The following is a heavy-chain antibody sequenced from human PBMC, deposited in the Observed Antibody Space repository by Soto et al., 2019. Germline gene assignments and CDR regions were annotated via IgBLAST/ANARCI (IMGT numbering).Heavy chain of an antibody. V-gene: IGHV5-51*01. D-gene: IGHD4-4*01. J-gene: IGHJ1*01. CDR1: GYTFTDYW. CDR3: AIYISNSPTTDIYTLSWHHAPPISVQ. CDR2: IYPGDSDT. Sequence: LGESLKISCKGSGYTFTDYWIGWVRQLPGKGLEWMGIIYPGDSDTRYSPSFQGHVTITVDKSTNTAYLQWNTLRASDTAMYYCAIYISNSPTTDIYTLSWHHAPPISVQ.